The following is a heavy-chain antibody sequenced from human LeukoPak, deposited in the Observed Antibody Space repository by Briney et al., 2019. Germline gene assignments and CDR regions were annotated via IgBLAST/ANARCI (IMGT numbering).Heavy chain of an antibody. Sequence: SETLSLTCAVSGYSISSGYYWGWIRQSPGKGLEWIGGIYYSGTTYYNPSLKSRVTISVDTSKNQFSLKLDSVTAADTAVYYCARRHGNYYMDVWGKGTTVTVSS. CDR3: ARRHGNYYMDV. J-gene: IGHJ6*03. V-gene: IGHV4-38-2*01. CDR1: GYSISSGYY. CDR2: IYYSGTT.